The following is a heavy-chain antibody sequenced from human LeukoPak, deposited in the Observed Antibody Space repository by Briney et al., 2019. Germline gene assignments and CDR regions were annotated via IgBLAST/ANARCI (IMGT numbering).Heavy chain of an antibody. J-gene: IGHJ4*02. D-gene: IGHD3-3*01. CDR2: INYSGGT. CDR3: ARQRGFLSAYIDV. Sequence: SETLSLTCAAYGGSFSDYYWTWIRQPPGKGLEWIGEINYSGGTDYNPSLKSRLTISLDTSKNQFSLKVTSVTAADTATYYCARQRGFLSAYIDVWGRGTPVTVSP. V-gene: IGHV4-34*01. CDR1: GGSFSDYY.